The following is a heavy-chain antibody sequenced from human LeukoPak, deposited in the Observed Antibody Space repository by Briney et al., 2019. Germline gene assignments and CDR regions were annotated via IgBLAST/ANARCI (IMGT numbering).Heavy chain of an antibody. CDR3: ARDRGVGSYEEYYFDY. D-gene: IGHD5-18*01. Sequence: GGSLTLSCAASGFTFSYHWMTWVRQAPGKGLEWVSSISSSSSYIYYADSVKGRFTISRDNAKNSLYLQMNSLRAEDTAVYYCARDRGVGSYEEYYFDYWGQGTLVTVSS. V-gene: IGHV3-21*01. CDR1: GFTFSYHW. J-gene: IGHJ4*02. CDR2: ISSSSSYI.